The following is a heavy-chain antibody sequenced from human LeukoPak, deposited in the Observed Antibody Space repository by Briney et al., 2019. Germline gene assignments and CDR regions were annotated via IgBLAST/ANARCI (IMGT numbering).Heavy chain of an antibody. CDR2: INHSGST. CDR3: ARFPLRRHYGMDV. J-gene: IGHJ6*02. CDR1: GGSFSGYY. V-gene: IGHV4-34*01. D-gene: IGHD1-1*01. Sequence: SETLSLTCAVYGGSFSGYYWSWIRQPPGKGLEWVGEINHSGSTNYNPSLKSRVTISVDTSKNQFSLKLGSVTAADTAVYYCARFPLRRHYGMDVWGQGTTVTVSS.